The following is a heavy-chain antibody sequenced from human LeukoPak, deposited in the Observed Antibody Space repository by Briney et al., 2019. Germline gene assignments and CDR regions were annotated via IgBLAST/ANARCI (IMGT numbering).Heavy chain of an antibody. CDR2: IYYSGST. J-gene: IGHJ4*02. CDR3: ARLVTGTIDY. D-gene: IGHD1-14*01. V-gene: IGHV4-59*08. CDR1: GGSITSYY. Sequence: PSETLSLTCTVSGGSITSYYWSWIRQPPGMGLEWIAYIYYSGSTNYNPSLKNRVTISVDTSKNEFSLKLSSVTAADTAVYYRARLVTGTIDYWGQGTLVTVSS.